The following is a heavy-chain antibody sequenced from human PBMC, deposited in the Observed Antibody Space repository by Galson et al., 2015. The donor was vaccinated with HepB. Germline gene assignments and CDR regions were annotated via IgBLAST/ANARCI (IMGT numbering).Heavy chain of an antibody. CDR3: ARDRGPYSSGWYWFDP. D-gene: IGHD6-19*01. V-gene: IGHV1-69*04. J-gene: IGHJ5*02. Sequence: SVKVSCKASGGTLRSYTISWVRPAAGQGLEWMGRIIPILGIANYAQKFQGRVTITADKSTSTAYMGLSSLRSEDTAVYYCARDRGPYSSGWYWFDPWGQGTLVTVSS. CDR1: GGTLRSYT. CDR2: IIPILGIA.